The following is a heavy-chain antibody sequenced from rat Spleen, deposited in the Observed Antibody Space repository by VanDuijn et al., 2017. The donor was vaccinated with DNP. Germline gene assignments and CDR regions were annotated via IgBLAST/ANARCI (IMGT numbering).Heavy chain of an antibody. J-gene: IGHJ2*01. CDR3: VRPLHYAGSYPRY. D-gene: IGHD1-12*02. Sequence: EVQLVESGGGLVQPGRSLRLSCVASGFTFSDYYMAWVRQAPTKGLEWVAYIIYDGVSTSYGDSVKGRFTISRDNAKSTLYLQMNSLRSEDMATYFCVRPLHYAGSYPRYWGQGVMVTVSS. V-gene: IGHV5-22*01. CDR2: IIYDGVST. CDR1: GFTFSDYY.